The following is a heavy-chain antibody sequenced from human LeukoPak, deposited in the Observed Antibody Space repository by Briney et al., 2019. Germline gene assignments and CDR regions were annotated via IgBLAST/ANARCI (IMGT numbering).Heavy chain of an antibody. CDR2: IYYSGST. CDR3: ARGSLLWFGEALPT. CDR1: GGSISSYY. J-gene: IGHJ4*02. Sequence: LETLSLTCTVSGGSISSYYWSWIRQPPGKGLEWIGYIYYSGSTNYNPSLKSRVTISVDTSKNQFSLKLSSVTAADTAVYYCARGSLLWFGEALPTWGQGTLVTVSS. D-gene: IGHD3-10*01. V-gene: IGHV4-59*01.